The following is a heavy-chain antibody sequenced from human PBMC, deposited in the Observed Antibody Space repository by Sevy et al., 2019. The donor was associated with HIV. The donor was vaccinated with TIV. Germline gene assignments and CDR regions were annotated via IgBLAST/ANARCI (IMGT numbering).Heavy chain of an antibody. J-gene: IGHJ6*02. Sequence: GGSLRLSCAASGVIFDDYGMCWVRQAPGRGLEWVSGINWNGGSTGYADSVKGRFTISRDNAKNSLYLQMNSLRAEDTALYYCARHGYGYGYHALLDYYYGMDVWGQWTTVTVSS. V-gene: IGHV3-20*04. CDR1: GVIFDDYG. CDR2: INWNGGST. CDR3: ARHGYGYGYHALLDYYYGMDV. D-gene: IGHD5-18*01.